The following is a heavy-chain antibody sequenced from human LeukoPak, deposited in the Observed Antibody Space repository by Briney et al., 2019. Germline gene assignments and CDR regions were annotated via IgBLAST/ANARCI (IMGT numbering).Heavy chain of an antibody. CDR3: ARGEAGTFDY. D-gene: IGHD6-19*01. J-gene: IGHJ4*02. V-gene: IGHV3-48*03. CDR2: INSGGSTL. CDR1: GFTFSSYE. Sequence: GGSLRLSCAASGFTFSSYEMNWVRQAPGKGLEWVSYINSGGSTLYYADSVKGRFTISRDNAKNTLYLQMNSLRAEDTAVYYCARGEAGTFDYWGQGTLVTVSS.